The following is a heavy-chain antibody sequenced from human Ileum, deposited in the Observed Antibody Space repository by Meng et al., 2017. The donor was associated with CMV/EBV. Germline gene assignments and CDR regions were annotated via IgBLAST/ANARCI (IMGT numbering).Heavy chain of an antibody. J-gene: IGHJ2*01. V-gene: IGHV1-18*01. CDR1: GYTFTSYG. D-gene: IGHD5-12*01. Sequence: SGYTFTSYGSSWVRQAPGQGLEWMGWISAYNGNTNYAQKLQGRVTMTTDTSTSTAYMELRSLRSDDTAVYYCARLSGIVATTGRYFDLWGRGTLVTVSS. CDR2: ISAYNGNT. CDR3: ARLSGIVATTGRYFDL.